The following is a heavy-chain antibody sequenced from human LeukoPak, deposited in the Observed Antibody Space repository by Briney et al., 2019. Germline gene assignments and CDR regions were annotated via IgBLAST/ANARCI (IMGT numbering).Heavy chain of an antibody. CDR1: GFTFSSYS. D-gene: IGHD2-15*01. CDR3: AKELCSGGSCYYWTFDY. J-gene: IGHJ4*02. CDR2: IGSSGDDI. V-gene: IGHV3-21*01. Sequence: GGSLRLSCAASGFTFSSYSMNWVRQTPGSGLEWVSSIGSSGDDIYYADSVKGRFTISRDNSKNTLYLQMNSLRAEDTAAYYCAKELCSGGSCYYWTFDYWGQGTLVTVSS.